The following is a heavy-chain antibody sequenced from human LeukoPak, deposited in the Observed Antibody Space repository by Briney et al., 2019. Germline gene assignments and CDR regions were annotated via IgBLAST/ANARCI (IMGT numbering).Heavy chain of an antibody. CDR2: ISSSGSTI. CDR1: GFTFSSYS. CDR3: ARDSNPGNGYRSACY. D-gene: IGHD2-21*02. Sequence: PGGSLRLSCAASGFTFSSYSMNWVRQAPGKGLEWVSYISSSGSTIYYADSVKGRFTISRDNAKNSLYLQMNSLRAEDTAVYYCARDSNPGNGYRSACYWGQGTLVTVSS. V-gene: IGHV3-48*04. J-gene: IGHJ4*02.